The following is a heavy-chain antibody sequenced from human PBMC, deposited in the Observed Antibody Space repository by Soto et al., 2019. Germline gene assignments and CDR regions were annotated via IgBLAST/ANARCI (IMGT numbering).Heavy chain of an antibody. CDR1: GDSLSSSYYY. CDR2: VDYTGSA. Sequence: QLQLQESGPGLVKPSETLSLTCSVSGDSLSSSYYYWGWIRQPPGERLEWIASVDYTGSAYYSPSLRSRVTISVDTSNNDFSLKVDSVSAADPALYYCASQRINRGFGPGAFDIWGQGTPVIVSS. J-gene: IGHJ3*02. D-gene: IGHD1-20*01. V-gene: IGHV4-39*01. CDR3: ASQRINRGFGPGAFDI.